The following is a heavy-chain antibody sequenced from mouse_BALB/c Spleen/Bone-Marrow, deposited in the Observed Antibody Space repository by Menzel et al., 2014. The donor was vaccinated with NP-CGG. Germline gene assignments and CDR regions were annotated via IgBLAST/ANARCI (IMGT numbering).Heavy chain of an antibody. CDR1: GYSFTSYY. Sequence: VQLKQSGPELMKPGASVKISCKASGYSFTSYYMHWVKQSHGKSLEWIGYIDPFNGGTSYNQKFKGKATLTVDKSSSTAYMHLSSLTSEDSAVYYCARRDYGSSFYAMDYWGQGTSVTGSS. CDR3: ARRDYGSSFYAMDY. CDR2: IDPFNGGT. V-gene: IGHV1S135*01. D-gene: IGHD1-1*01. J-gene: IGHJ4*01.